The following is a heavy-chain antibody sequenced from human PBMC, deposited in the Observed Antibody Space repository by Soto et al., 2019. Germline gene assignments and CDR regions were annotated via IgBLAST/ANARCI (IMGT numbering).Heavy chain of an antibody. J-gene: IGHJ6*03. V-gene: IGHV4-34*01. CDR2: INHSGST. CDR3: ARGRSSYYYGSGSYYNVRDYYYYMDV. Sequence: SETLSLTCAVYGGSFSGYYWSWIRQPPGKGLEWIGEINHSGSTNYNPSLKSRVTISVDTSKNQFSLKRSSVTAADTAVYYCARGRSSYYYGSGSYYNVRDYYYYMDVWGKGTTVIVSS. CDR1: GGSFSGYY. D-gene: IGHD3-10*01.